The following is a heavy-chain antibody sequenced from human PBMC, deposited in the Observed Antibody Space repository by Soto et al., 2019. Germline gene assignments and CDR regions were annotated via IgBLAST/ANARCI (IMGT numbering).Heavy chain of an antibody. J-gene: IGHJ5*02. CDR3: ARGPPRFEILYYAFDP. V-gene: IGHV1-69*13. CDR1: GVTFSSYA. Sequence: SVKVSCKASGVTFSSYAISWVRQAPGQGLEWMGGIIPIFGTANYAQKFQGRVTITADESTSTAYMELSSLRSEDTAVYYCARGPPRFEILYYAFDPWGQGTLVTAPQ. CDR2: IIPIFGTA. D-gene: IGHD2-8*01.